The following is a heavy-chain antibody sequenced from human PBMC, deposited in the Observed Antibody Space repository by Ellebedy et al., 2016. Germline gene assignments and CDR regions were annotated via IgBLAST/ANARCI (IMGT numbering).Heavy chain of an antibody. V-gene: IGHV4-61*01. J-gene: IGHJ5*02. CDR1: GGSVSSGSYY. CDR3: ARDSGYYYGSGSYGGSWFDP. Sequence: SETLSLXXTVSGGSVSSGSYYWSWIRQPPGKGLEWIGYIYYSGSTNYNPSLKSRVTISVDTSKNQFSLKLSSVTAADTAVYYCARDSGYYYGSGSYGGSWFDPWGQGTLVTVSS. CDR2: IYYSGST. D-gene: IGHD3-10*01.